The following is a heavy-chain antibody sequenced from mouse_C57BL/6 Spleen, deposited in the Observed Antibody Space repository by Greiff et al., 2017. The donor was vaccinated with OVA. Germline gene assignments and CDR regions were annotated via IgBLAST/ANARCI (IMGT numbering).Heavy chain of an antibody. CDR2: ISYDGSN. CDR1: GYSITSGYY. CDR3: ARERDYDYGLAMDY. V-gene: IGHV3-6*01. Sequence: EVKLQESGPGLVKPSQSLSLTCSVTGYSITSGYYWNWIRQFPGNKLEWMGYISYDGSNNYNPSLKNRISITRDTSKNQFFLKLNSVTTEDTATYYCARERDYDYGLAMDYWGQGTSVTVSS. J-gene: IGHJ4*01. D-gene: IGHD2-4*01.